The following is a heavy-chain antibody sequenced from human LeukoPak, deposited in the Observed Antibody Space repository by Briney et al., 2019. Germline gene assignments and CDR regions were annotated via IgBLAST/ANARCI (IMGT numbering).Heavy chain of an antibody. CDR1: GGSISSSSYY. V-gene: IGHV4-39*01. CDR2: MYYSGNT. J-gene: IGHJ4*02. CDR3: ARQAIGFGEFHFDY. Sequence: SETLSLTCTVSGGSISSSSYYWGWIRQPPGKGLEWLGSMYYSGNTHYNPSLKSRVTISVDTSKNQFSLKLSSVTAADTAVYYCARQAIGFGEFHFDYWGQGTLVTVSS. D-gene: IGHD3-10*01.